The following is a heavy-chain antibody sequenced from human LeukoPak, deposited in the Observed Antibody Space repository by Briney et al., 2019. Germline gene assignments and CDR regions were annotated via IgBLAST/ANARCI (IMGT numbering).Heavy chain of an antibody. CDR1: GFTFSSYG. J-gene: IGHJ4*02. CDR3: ASGDDSSGYFPGND. D-gene: IGHD3-22*01. CDR2: ISYDGSNK. V-gene: IGHV3-30*03. Sequence: GGSLRLSCAASGFTFSSYGMHWVRQAPGEGLEWVAVISYDGSNKYYADSVKGRFTISRDNSKNTLYLQMNSLRAEDTAVYYCASGDDSSGYFPGNDWGQGTLVTVSS.